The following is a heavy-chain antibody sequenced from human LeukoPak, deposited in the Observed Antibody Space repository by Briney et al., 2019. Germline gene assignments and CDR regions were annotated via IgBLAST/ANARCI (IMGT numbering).Heavy chain of an antibody. D-gene: IGHD6-19*01. CDR3: ANQVYSSGWYGYYYYYMDV. J-gene: IGHJ6*03. CDR1: GFTFSSYW. Sequence: GGSLRLSCAASGFTFSSYWMSWVRQAPGKGLEWVSATSSSGAGTYYADSVRGRFTISRDNSKNTLYLQMNSLRAEDTAVYYCANQVYSSGWYGYYYYYMDVWGKGTTVTISS. V-gene: IGHV3-23*01. CDR2: TSSSGAGT.